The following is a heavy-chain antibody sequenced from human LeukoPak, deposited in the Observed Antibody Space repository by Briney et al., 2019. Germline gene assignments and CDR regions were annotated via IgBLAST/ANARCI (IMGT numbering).Heavy chain of an antibody. CDR2: IYTSGST. CDR1: GGSISSYY. D-gene: IGHD3-10*01. Sequence: SETLSLTFTVSGGSISSYYWSWIRQPAGKGLEWIGRIYTSGSTNYNPSLKSRVTMSVDTSKNQFSLKLSSVTAADTAVYYCAREFRQSSDYYYYYMDVWGKGTTVTVSS. CDR3: AREFRQSSDYYYYYMDV. J-gene: IGHJ6*03. V-gene: IGHV4-4*07.